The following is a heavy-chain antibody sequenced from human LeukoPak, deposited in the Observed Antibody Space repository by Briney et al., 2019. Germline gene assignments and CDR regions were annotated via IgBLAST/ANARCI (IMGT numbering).Heavy chain of an antibody. J-gene: IGHJ4*02. CDR3: ARRRDSQVWFGEHLGDYFDY. CDR2: IYPGDSDT. V-gene: IGHV5-51*01. D-gene: IGHD3-10*01. Sequence: GESLKISCKGSGYSFTSYWIGWVRQMPGKGLEWMGIIYPGDSDTRYSPSFQGQVTISADKSISTAYLQWSSLKASDTAMYYCARRRDSQVWFGEHLGDYFDYWGQGTLVTVSS. CDR1: GYSFTSYW.